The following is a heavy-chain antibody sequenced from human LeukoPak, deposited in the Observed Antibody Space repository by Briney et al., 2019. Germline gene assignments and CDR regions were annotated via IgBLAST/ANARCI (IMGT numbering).Heavy chain of an antibody. J-gene: IGHJ4*02. V-gene: IGHV4-61*01. D-gene: IGHD2-15*01. CDR1: GGSVSSGSYY. CDR3: ARIHRYCSGGACYVLDN. Sequence: SETLSLTCTVSGGSVSSGSYYWSWIRQPPGKGLEWIGYVYYSGSTNYNPSFKSRITISVDTSRNQFSLQLSTVTAADTAVYYCARIHRYCSGGACYVLDNWGQGTLVAVSS. CDR2: VYYSGST.